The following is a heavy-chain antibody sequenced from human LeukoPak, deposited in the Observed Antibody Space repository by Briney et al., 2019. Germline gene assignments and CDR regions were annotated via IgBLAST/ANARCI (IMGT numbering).Heavy chain of an antibody. CDR1: GFTFSDYY. V-gene: IGHV3-11*04. CDR3: VRDDDRPDNGLDY. J-gene: IGHJ4*02. D-gene: IGHD3-22*01. CDR2: ISSSGSTI. Sequence: GGSLRLSCAASGFTFSDYYMSWIRQAPGKGLEWVSYISSSGSTIYYADSVKGRFTISRDNAKNTLYLQMNSLRAEDTAVYYCVRDDDRPDNGLDYWGQGTLVTVSS.